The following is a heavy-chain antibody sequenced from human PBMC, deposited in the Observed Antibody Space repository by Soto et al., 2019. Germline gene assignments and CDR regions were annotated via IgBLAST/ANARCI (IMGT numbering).Heavy chain of an antibody. CDR2: IYTGDNR. D-gene: IGHD6-19*01. V-gene: IGHV3-66*01. Sequence: GGSLRLSCAASGFTFSSYSMSWVRQAPGKGLEWVSIIYTGDNRNYADSVRGRFTISRDNSENTLYLQMDRLTVEDTAVYFCARSSGWNRLDYWGLGTLVTVSS. CDR1: GFTFSSYS. J-gene: IGHJ4*02. CDR3: ARSSGWNRLDY.